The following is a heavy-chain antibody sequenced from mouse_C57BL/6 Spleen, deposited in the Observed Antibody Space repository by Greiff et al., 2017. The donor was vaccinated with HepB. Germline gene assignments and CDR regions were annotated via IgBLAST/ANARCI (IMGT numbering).Heavy chain of an antibody. Sequence: QVQLKQPGAELVKPGASVKVSCKASGYTFTSYWMHWVKQRPGQGLEWIGRIHPSDSDTNYNQKFKGKATLTVDKSSSTAYMQLSSLTSEDSAVYYCASFNWYYAMDYWGQGTSVTVSS. CDR2: IHPSDSDT. D-gene: IGHD4-1*02. CDR1: GYTFTSYW. J-gene: IGHJ4*01. V-gene: IGHV1-74*01. CDR3: ASFNWYYAMDY.